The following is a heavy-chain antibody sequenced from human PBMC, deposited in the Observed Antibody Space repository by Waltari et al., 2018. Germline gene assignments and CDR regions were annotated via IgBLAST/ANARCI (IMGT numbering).Heavy chain of an antibody. CDR3: VSGSYQDGSAFDI. CDR2: ISSSSSYI. J-gene: IGHJ3*02. V-gene: IGHV3-21*01. D-gene: IGHD1-26*01. CDR1: GFTFSSYS. Sequence: EVQLVESGGGLVKPGGSLRLSCAASGFTFSSYSMNWVRQAPGKGLEWVSSISSSSSYIYYADSVKGRFTISRDNAKNSLYLQMNSLRAEDTAVYYCVSGSYQDGSAFDIWGQGTMVTVSS.